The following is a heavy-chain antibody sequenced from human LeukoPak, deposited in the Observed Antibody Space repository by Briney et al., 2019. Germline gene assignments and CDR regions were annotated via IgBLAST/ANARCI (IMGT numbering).Heavy chain of an antibody. J-gene: IGHJ4*02. CDR3: ARGTTMVRGVSHFDY. V-gene: IGHV4-31*03. CDR2: IYYSGST. Sequence: SETLSLTCTVSGGSISSGGYYWSGIRQHPGKGLEWIGYIYYSGSTYYNPSLKSRVTISVDTSKNQFSLKLSSVTAADTAVYYCARGTTMVRGVSHFDYWGQGTLVTVSS. D-gene: IGHD3-10*01. CDR1: GGSISSGGYY.